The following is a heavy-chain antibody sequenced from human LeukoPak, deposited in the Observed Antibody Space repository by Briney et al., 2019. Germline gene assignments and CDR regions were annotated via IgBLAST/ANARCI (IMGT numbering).Heavy chain of an antibody. CDR3: AKGIRSGYYYGNDY. CDR2: ISGSGGST. V-gene: IGHV3-23*01. CDR1: GFTFSSYW. D-gene: IGHD3-22*01. J-gene: IGHJ4*02. Sequence: GGSLRLSCAASGFTFSSYWMHWVRQAPGKGLEWVSAISGSGGSTYYADSVKGRFTISRDNSKNTLYLQMNSLRAEDTAVYYCAKGIRSGYYYGNDYWGQGTLVTVSS.